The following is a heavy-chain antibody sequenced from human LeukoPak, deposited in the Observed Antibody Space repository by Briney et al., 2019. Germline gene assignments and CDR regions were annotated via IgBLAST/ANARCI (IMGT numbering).Heavy chain of an antibody. J-gene: IGHJ5*02. D-gene: IGHD4-17*01. CDR1: GGSTSSYY. V-gene: IGHV4-59*01. CDR2: IYYSGST. CDR3: ARGGAPYGDYLNWFDP. Sequence: SETLSLTCTVSGGSTSSYYWSWIRQPPGKGLEWIGYIYYSGSTNYNPSLKSRVTISVDTSKNQFSLKLSSVTAADTAVYYCARGGAPYGDYLNWFDPWGQGTLVTVSS.